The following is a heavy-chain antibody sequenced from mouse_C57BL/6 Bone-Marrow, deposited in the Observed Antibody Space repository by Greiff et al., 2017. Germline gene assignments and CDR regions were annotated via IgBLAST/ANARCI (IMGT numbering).Heavy chain of an antibody. CDR3: ASRAVVAEDAMDY. CDR1: GYTFTDYY. J-gene: IGHJ4*01. CDR2: INPYNGGT. D-gene: IGHD1-1*01. V-gene: IGHV1-19*01. Sequence: EVKLMESGPVLVKPGASVKMSCKASGYTFTDYYMNWVKQSHGKSLEWIGVINPYNGGTSYNQKFKGKATLIVDKSSSTAYMELNSLTSEDSAVYYCASRAVVAEDAMDYWGQGTSVTVSS.